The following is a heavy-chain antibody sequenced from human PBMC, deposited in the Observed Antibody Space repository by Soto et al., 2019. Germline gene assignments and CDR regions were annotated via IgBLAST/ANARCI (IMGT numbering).Heavy chain of an antibody. D-gene: IGHD1-26*01. V-gene: IGHV3-30*02. Sequence: GGSLRLSCAASGFTFSSYGMHWVRQAPGQGLEWVAFMWYDGSNKYYADSVKGRFTIYRDNSKNTLYLQMNSLRAEDTAVYYCAKDRPSGSRPYYYGMDVWGQGTTVTVSS. J-gene: IGHJ6*02. CDR2: MWYDGSNK. CDR1: GFTFSSYG. CDR3: AKDRPSGSRPYYYGMDV.